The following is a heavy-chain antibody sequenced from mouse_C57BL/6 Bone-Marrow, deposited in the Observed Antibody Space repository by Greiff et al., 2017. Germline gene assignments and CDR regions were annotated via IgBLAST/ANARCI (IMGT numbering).Heavy chain of an antibody. CDR3: ARNSYDYDGPSFAY. D-gene: IGHD2-4*01. J-gene: IGHJ3*01. CDR1: GFSLTSYG. Sequence: VQLQESGPGLVQPSQSLSITCTVSGFSLTSYGVHWVRQSPGKGLEWLGVIWCGGSTDYNAAFISRLSISKDNSKSQVFFKMNSLQADDTAIYYCARNSYDYDGPSFAYWGQGTLVTVSA. CDR2: IWCGGST. V-gene: IGHV2-2*01.